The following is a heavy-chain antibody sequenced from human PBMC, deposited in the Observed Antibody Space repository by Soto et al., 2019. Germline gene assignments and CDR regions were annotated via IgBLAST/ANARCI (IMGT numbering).Heavy chain of an antibody. D-gene: IGHD3-22*01. CDR1: GGSISPYY. J-gene: IGHJ4*02. V-gene: IGHV4-59*01. CDR3: ARASYFSDSFGYFLDY. CDR2: IYYSGST. Sequence: PSETLSLTCTVSGGSISPYYWSWIRQTPGKGLEWIAYIYYSGSTNYNPSLKSRVTISVDTSKNQCSLKLSSVTAADTAVYYCARASYFSDSFGYFLDYWGQGTLVTVSS.